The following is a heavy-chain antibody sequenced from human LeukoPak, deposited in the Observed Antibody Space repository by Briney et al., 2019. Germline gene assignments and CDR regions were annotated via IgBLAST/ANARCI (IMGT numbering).Heavy chain of an antibody. J-gene: IGHJ4*02. CDR1: GFAVSSNN. Sequence: GGSLRLSCAASGFAVSSNNMNWVRHAPGKGLEWVSGIYSGDNTYYADSVKGRFAISRDNSENTLYLKMNSLTAEDTAVYYCAREDRYTSGSFDYWGQGTLVTVSS. D-gene: IGHD6-19*01. CDR3: AREDRYTSGSFDY. V-gene: IGHV3-66*02. CDR2: IYSGDNT.